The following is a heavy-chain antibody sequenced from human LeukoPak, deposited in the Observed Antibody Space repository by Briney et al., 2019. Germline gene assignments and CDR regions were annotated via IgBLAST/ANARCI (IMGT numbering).Heavy chain of an antibody. V-gene: IGHV3-30*04. D-gene: IGHD6-13*01. CDR1: GFTFSSYA. CDR2: ISYDGSNK. CDR3: ARDQAAAGTRAFDI. J-gene: IGHJ3*02. Sequence: PGRSLRLSCAASGFTFSSYAMHWVRQAPGKGLEWVAVISYDGSNKYYADSVKGRFTISRDNSKNTLYLQMNSLRAEDTAVYYCARDQAAAGTRAFDIWGQGTMVTVSS.